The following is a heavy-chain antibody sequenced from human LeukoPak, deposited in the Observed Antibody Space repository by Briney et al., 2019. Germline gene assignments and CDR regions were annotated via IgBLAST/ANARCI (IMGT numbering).Heavy chain of an antibody. V-gene: IGHV3-30*02. CDR1: GFTFSNYG. CDR3: AKDGDYDILTGDYVRRYYYMDV. CDR2: VQYDGSNK. Sequence: GGSLRLSCAASGFTFSNYGMHWVRQAPGKGLEWVTFVQYDGSNKYYADSVKGRFTISRDNSKKTLYLQMNSLRAEDTAVYYCAKDGDYDILTGDYVRRYYYMDVWGKGTTVTISS. J-gene: IGHJ6*03. D-gene: IGHD3-9*01.